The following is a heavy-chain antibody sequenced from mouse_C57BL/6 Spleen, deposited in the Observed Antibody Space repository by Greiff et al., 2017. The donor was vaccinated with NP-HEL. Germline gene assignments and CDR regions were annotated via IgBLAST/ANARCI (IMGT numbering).Heavy chain of an antibody. CDR2: INPNNGGT. J-gene: IGHJ4*01. V-gene: IGHV1-18*01. Sequence: DVQLVESGPELVKPGASVKIPCKASGYTFTDYNMDWVKQSHGKSLEWIGDINPNNGGTIYNQKFKGKATLTVDKSSSTAYMELRSLTSEDTAVYYCASAYGGVYAMDYWGQGTSVTVSS. CDR3: ASAYGGVYAMDY. D-gene: IGHD6-5*01. CDR1: GYTFTDYN.